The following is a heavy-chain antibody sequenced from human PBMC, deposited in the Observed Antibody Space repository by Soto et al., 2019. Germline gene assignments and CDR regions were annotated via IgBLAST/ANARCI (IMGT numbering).Heavy chain of an antibody. V-gene: IGHV3-11*06. Sequence: GGSLRLSCAASGINFNDYWMSWIRQAPGKGLEWLSHISPKSTFRNYADSVKGRFTISRDNTESSLFLQMNSLGVDDTAVYSCVRGGGGGLFEHWGQGVLVTVSS. D-gene: IGHD2-21*01. CDR2: ISPKSTFR. J-gene: IGHJ4*02. CDR3: VRGGGGGLFEH. CDR1: GINFNDYW.